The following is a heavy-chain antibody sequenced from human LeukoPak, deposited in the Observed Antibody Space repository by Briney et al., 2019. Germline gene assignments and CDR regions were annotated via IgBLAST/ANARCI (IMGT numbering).Heavy chain of an antibody. D-gene: IGHD4-17*01. V-gene: IGHV1-2*04. CDR2: INPNSGGA. Sequence: ASVKVSCKASGYTFTGYYMHWVRQAPGQGLEWMGWINPNSGGANYAQKFQGWVTMTRDTSISTAYMELSRLRSDDTAVYYCARGDDYGDYNFDYWGQGTLVTVSS. CDR1: GYTFTGYY. CDR3: ARGDDYGDYNFDY. J-gene: IGHJ4*02.